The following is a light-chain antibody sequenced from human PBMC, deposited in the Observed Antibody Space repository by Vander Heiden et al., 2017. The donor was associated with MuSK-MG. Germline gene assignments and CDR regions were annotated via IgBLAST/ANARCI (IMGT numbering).Light chain of an antibody. Sequence: VLPQSPPSLLVTPGEPASFPSRPSQSLLHSNGYNYVDWYLQKPGQSPQLLIYLGSYRASGVPDRFSGSGAGTDFTLKISRVEAEDVGVYYCMQALQTPLTFGGGTKVEIK. CDR1: QSLLHSNGYNY. CDR3: MQALQTPLT. V-gene: IGKV2-28*01. CDR2: LGS. J-gene: IGKJ4*02.